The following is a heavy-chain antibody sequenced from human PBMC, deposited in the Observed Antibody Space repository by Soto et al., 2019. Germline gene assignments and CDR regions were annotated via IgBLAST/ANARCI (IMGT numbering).Heavy chain of an antibody. D-gene: IGHD1-26*01. CDR1: GFTFNGYW. V-gene: IGHV3-74*01. CDR2: IEGSGTTT. CDR3: VRLGFVGEGDF. Sequence: GGSLRLSCETSGFTFNGYWIHWVRQVPGEGLVWVARIEGSGTTTNYAESVRGRFTVSRDFAKSTVFLQMDSLRVEDTAVYHCVRLGFVGEGDFWGQGIPVTVSS. J-gene: IGHJ4*02.